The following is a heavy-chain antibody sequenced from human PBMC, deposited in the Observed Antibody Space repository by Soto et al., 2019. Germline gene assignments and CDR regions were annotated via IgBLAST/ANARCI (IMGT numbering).Heavy chain of an antibody. J-gene: IGHJ4*02. CDR2: IIPIFGTA. D-gene: IGHD6-19*01. CDR3: AIRLWRSPAVAFDS. CDR1: VGTCSSYA. Sequence: QVQLVQSGAEVKKPGSSVKVSCKASVGTCSSYAIIWVRQSPGQGLEWMGGIIPIFGTANYAQKFQGRVTITADESPSTTYMELSSLRSEDTSVYYCAIRLWRSPAVAFDSWGKGTLVTVSS. V-gene: IGHV1-69*01.